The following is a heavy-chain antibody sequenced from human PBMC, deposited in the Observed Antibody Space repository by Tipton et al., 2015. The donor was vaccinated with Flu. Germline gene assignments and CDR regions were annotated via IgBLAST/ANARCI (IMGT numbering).Heavy chain of an antibody. D-gene: IGHD3-22*01. CDR2: IYYSGST. CDR1: GGSISSYY. J-gene: IGHJ4*02. CDR3: ASGYDSSVRIPGFDY. Sequence: TLSLTCTVSGGSISSYYWSWIRQPPGKGLEWIGYIYYSGSTNYNPSLKSRVTISVDTSKNQFSLKLSSVTAADTAVYYCASGYDSSVRIPGFDYWGQGTLVTVSS. V-gene: IGHV4-59*01.